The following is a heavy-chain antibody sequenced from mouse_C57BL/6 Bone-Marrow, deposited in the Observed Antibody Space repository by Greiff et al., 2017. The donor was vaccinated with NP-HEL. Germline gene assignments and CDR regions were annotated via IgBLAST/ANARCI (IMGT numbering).Heavy chain of an antibody. Sequence: EVKLMESGGGLVKPGGSLKLSCAASGFTFSDYGMHWVRQAPEKGLEWVAYISSGSSTIYYADTVKGRFTISRDNAKNTLFLQMTSLRSEDTAMYYCARQTTVVAWDYWGQGTTLTVSS. V-gene: IGHV5-17*01. CDR3: ARQTTVVAWDY. CDR1: GFTFSDYG. J-gene: IGHJ2*01. CDR2: ISSGSSTI. D-gene: IGHD1-1*01.